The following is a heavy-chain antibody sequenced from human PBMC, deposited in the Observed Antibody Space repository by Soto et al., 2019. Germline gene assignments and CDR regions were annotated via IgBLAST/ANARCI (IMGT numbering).Heavy chain of an antibody. CDR2: ISPDGSST. Sequence: PGGSLRLSCVASGFTLSGDWMHWVRQAPGKGLVWVSRISPDGSSTAYADSVEGRFTISRDSAKNTLYLQMNSLRDEDTAVYYCVKGAPFDYWGQGILVTVSS. V-gene: IGHV3-74*03. CDR3: VKGAPFDY. J-gene: IGHJ4*02. CDR1: GFTLSGDW.